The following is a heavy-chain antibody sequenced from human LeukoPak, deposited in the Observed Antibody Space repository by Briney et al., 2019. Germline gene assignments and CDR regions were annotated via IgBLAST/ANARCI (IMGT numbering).Heavy chain of an antibody. CDR2: ISSSSSYT. V-gene: IGHV3-11*05. D-gene: IGHD3-3*01. CDR3: ARGLMSGYFDY. CDR1: GFSFSDFS. J-gene: IGHJ4*02. Sequence: GGSLRLSCAASGFSFSDFSMNWVRQAPGKWLEWVSYISSSSSYTNYADSVKGRFTISRDNAKNSLYLQMNSLRAEDTAVYYCARGLMSGYFDYWGQGTLVTVSS.